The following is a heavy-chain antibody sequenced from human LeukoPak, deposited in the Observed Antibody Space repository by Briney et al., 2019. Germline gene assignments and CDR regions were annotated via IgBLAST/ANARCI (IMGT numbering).Heavy chain of an antibody. CDR2: INQDASDK. CDR1: GLTFSSTW. J-gene: IGHJ4*02. D-gene: IGHD1-1*01. Sequence: GGSLRLSCTAPGLTFSSTWMAWARQAPGRGLEWVANINQDASDKYYGGSVKGRFTVSRDNAKNSVYLQMNSLRAEDTALYYCARGTGRTIDYWGQGTLVTVSS. CDR3: ARGTGRTIDY. V-gene: IGHV3-7*05.